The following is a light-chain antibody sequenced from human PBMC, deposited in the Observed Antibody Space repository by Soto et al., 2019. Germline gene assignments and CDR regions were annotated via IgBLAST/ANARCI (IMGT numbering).Light chain of an antibody. CDR3: QQYDSYPLT. J-gene: IGKJ4*01. CDR1: QSISSW. V-gene: IGKV1-5*03. CDR2: KTS. Sequence: DIQMTQSPSTLSASVGDRVTNTCRASQSISSWLAWYQQKPGKAPNLLIYKTSSLESGVPSRFSGSGSGTEFTFTVNSLQPDDFATYYCQQYDSYPLTFGGGTKVDIK.